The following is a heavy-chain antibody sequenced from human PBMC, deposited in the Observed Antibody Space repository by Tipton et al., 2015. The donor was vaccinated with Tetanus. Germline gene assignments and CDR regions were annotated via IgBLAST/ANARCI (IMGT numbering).Heavy chain of an antibody. Sequence: GLVKPSETLSLTCTVSGGSVSSGSYYWSWIRQPPGKGLEWIGNIYYSGSTNYNPSLKSRVTISVDTSKNQFSLKLSSVTAADTAVYYCARGSTYYYDSSGYYLYLNWFDPWGQGTLVTVSS. CDR3: ARGSTYYYDSSGYYLYLNWFDP. V-gene: IGHV4-61*01. D-gene: IGHD3-22*01. J-gene: IGHJ5*02. CDR2: IYYSGST. CDR1: GGSVSSGSYY.